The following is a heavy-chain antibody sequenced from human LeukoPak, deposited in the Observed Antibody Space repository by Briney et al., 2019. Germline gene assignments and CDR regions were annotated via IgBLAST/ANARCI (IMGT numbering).Heavy chain of an antibody. Sequence: LRLSCAASGFTFSNYAMRWVRQAPGKGLEWIGEINHSGSTNYNPSLKSRVTISVGTSKNQFSLKLSSVTAADTAVYYCARDRVRYYDSSGLFDYWGQGTLVTVSS. J-gene: IGHJ4*02. CDR2: INHSGST. CDR3: ARDRVRYYDSSGLFDY. D-gene: IGHD3-22*01. CDR1: GFTFSNYA. V-gene: IGHV4-34*09.